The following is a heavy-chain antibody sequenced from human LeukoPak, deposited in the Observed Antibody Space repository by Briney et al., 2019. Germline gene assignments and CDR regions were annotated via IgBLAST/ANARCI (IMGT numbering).Heavy chain of an antibody. D-gene: IGHD3-10*01. CDR3: ARGDYYGSGSYYNDYYYGMDV. J-gene: IGHJ6*02. CDR2: ISSSSSTI. CDR1: GFTFSSYS. V-gene: IGHV3-48*01. Sequence: GGSLRLSCAASGFTFSSYSMNWVRQAPGKGLEWVSYISSSSSTIYYADSVKGRFTISRDNAKNSLCLQMNSLRAEDTAVYYCARGDYYGSGSYYNDYYYGMDVWGQGTTVTVSS.